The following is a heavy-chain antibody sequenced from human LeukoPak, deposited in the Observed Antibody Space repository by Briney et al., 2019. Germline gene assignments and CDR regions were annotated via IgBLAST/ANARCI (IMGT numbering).Heavy chain of an antibody. V-gene: IGHV3-23*01. D-gene: IGHD3-22*01. CDR1: GITLSNYG. J-gene: IGHJ4*02. Sequence: GGSLRLSYAVSGITLSNYGMSWVRQAPGKGLEWVAGISDSGGGTNYADSVKGRFTISRDSPKNTLYLQMNSLRAEDTAVYFCAKRGVVIRVILVGFHKQAYYFDSWGQGALVTVSS. CDR3: AKRGVVIRVILVGFHKQAYYFDS. CDR2: ISDSGGGT.